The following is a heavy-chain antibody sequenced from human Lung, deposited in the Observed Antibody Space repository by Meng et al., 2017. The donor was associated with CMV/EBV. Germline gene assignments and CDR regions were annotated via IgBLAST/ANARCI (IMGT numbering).Heavy chain of an antibody. CDR3: AKLSITMIRGVARGRRDF. D-gene: IGHD3-10*01. Sequence: SCVTSGFTFSKYAMTWVRQSPTKGLEWVSSIGDNGAGPYYPDSVRGRFTTSRDDSKNILYLQMNSLRVEDTAVYFCAKLSITMIRGVARGRRDFWXQGSLVTVSS. V-gene: IGHV3-23*01. CDR2: IGDNGAGP. J-gene: IGHJ4*02. CDR1: GFTFSKYA.